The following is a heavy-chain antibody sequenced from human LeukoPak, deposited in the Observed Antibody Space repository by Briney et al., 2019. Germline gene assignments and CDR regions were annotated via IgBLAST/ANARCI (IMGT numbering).Heavy chain of an antibody. J-gene: IGHJ4*02. CDR1: GGSISSSSYY. D-gene: IGHD6-13*01. Sequence: ASETLSLTCTVSGGSISSSSYYWGWIRQPPGKGLEWIGSIYYSGSTYYNPSLKSRVTISVDTSKNQFSLKLSSVTAADTAVYYCARQGVSGYSSSWYAVWGQGTLVTVSS. V-gene: IGHV4-39*07. CDR2: IYYSGST. CDR3: ARQGVSGYSSSWYAV.